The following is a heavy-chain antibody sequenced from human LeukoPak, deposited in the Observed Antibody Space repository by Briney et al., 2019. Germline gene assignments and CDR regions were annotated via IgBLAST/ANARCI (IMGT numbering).Heavy chain of an antibody. V-gene: IGHV4-34*01. Sequence: PSETLSLTCVVNNGSFTEYFWSWIRQPPGKGLEWIGEVYHSGSTNYNPSLKGRLSISADMSKKQFSLKLNSVTAADTAVYYCAREKFLGRLTRVLDTWGQGTLVTVPS. D-gene: IGHD3-3*01. CDR2: VYHSGST. CDR3: AREKFLGRLTRVLDT. CDR1: NGSFTEYF. J-gene: IGHJ5*02.